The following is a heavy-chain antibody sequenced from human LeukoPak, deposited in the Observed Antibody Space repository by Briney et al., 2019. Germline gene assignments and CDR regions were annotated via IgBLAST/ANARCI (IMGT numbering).Heavy chain of an antibody. CDR1: GYTFTGYY. CDR2: INPNSGGT. Sequence: ASVKVSCKASGYTFTGYYMHWVRQAPGQGLEWMGWINPNSGGTNYAQKFQGRVTMTKDTSISTAYMEMRRLRSDDTAVYYCARKENYYDSNHYPEYWGQGTLVTVSS. D-gene: IGHD3-22*01. V-gene: IGHV1-2*02. CDR3: ARKENYYDSNHYPEY. J-gene: IGHJ4*02.